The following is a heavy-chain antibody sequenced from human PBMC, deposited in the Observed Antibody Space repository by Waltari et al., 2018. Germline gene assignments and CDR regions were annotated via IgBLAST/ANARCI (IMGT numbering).Heavy chain of an antibody. D-gene: IGHD6-19*01. CDR3: ARGSGGEWLVYYFDY. CDR2: IWSDGSNK. J-gene: IGHJ4*02. CDR1: GFTFSTYA. Sequence: QVQLVESGGGVVQPGRSLRLSCAASGFTFSTYAMHWVRQAPGKGLEWVAVIWSDGSNKYYADSVKGRFTISRDNSKNTLYLQMNSLRAEDTAVYYCARGSGGEWLVYYFDYWGQGTLVTVSS. V-gene: IGHV3-33*01.